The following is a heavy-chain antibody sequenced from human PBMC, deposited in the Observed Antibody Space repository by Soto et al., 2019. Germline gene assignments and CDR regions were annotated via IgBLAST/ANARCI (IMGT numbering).Heavy chain of an antibody. CDR3: ARRYGSAIDY. Sequence: SLTCTVSGGSISSSRYYWSWIRQPPGKGLEWIGYIYYSGSTNYNPSLKSRVTISVDTSKNQFSLKLSSVTAADTAVYYCARRYGSAIDYWGQGTLVTVSS. CDR2: IYYSGST. D-gene: IGHD1-26*01. V-gene: IGHV4-61*05. J-gene: IGHJ4*02. CDR1: GGSISSSRYY.